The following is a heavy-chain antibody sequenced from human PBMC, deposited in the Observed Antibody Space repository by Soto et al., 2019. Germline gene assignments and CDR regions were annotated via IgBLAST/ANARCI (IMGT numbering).Heavy chain of an antibody. Sequence: GGSLRLSCAASGFTFSSYWMHWVRQAPGKGLVWVSRINSDGSSTSYADSVKGRFTISRDNAKNTLYLQMNSLRAEDTAVYYCACIAARPEADYWGQGTLVTVSS. D-gene: IGHD6-6*01. CDR2: INSDGSST. V-gene: IGHV3-74*01. CDR1: GFTFSSYW. CDR3: ACIAARPEADY. J-gene: IGHJ4*02.